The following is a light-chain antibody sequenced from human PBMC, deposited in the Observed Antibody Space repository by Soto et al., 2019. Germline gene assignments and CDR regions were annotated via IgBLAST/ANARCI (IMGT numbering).Light chain of an antibody. CDR1: SSDIGTYDL. CDR2: GGI. J-gene: IGLJ1*01. CDR3: CSYAGSGTDNYV. V-gene: IGLV2-23*01. Sequence: QSVLTQPASVSGSPGQSITISCTGTSSDIGTYDLVSWYQHYPGKAPKLIIYGGIKRPSGVSNRLSGSKSGNTAFLTISGLQAEDEADYYCCSYAGSGTDNYVFGSGTKLTVL.